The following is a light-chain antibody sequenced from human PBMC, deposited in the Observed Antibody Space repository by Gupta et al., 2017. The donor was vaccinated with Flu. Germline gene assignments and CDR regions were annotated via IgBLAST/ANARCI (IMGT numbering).Light chain of an antibody. Sequence: SYVLTQRPSVSLSPGPTPRITCGRNNIGSKSVHGYQQKPGQAPVLVVYDDSDRPSGIPERFSGSNSGNTATLTISRVEAGDEADYYCQVWDSSSEHVVFGGGTKLTVL. CDR2: DDS. V-gene: IGLV3-21*02. J-gene: IGLJ2*01. CDR3: QVWDSSSEHVV. CDR1: NIGSKS.